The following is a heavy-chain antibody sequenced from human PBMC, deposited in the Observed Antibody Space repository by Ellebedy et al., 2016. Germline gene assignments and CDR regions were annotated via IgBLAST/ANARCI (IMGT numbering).Heavy chain of an antibody. CDR1: RFTFSSYA. V-gene: IGHV3-21*06. J-gene: IGHJ4*02. D-gene: IGHD5-12*01. CDR3: ARDLRAGYGNLDS. CDR2: ITSRSSYI. Sequence: GGSLRLXXAASRFTFSSYAMNWVRQTPGRGLEWVSSITSRSSYIYYADSVRGRFTISRDNAKNSLYLDMTSLRADDTGLYYCARDLRAGYGNLDSWGQGTLVTVSS.